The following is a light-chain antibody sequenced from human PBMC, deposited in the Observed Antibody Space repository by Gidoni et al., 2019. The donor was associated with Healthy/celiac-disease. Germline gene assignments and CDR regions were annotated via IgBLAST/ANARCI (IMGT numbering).Light chain of an antibody. CDR1: QSLLHSNGYNS. J-gene: IGKJ5*01. V-gene: IGKV2-28*01. CDR2: LGS. Sequence: DNVMTQSPLSLPVTPGEPASISCRSSQSLLHSNGYNSLDWYLQKPGQSPQLLIYLGSNRASGVPDRFSGSGSGTDFTLKISRVEAEDVGVYYCMQALQTPITFGQGTRLEIK. CDR3: MQALQTPIT.